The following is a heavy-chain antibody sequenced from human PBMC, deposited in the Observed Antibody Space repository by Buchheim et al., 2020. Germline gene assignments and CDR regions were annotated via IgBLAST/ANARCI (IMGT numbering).Heavy chain of an antibody. J-gene: IGHJ2*01. Sequence: EVQLLESGGGLVQPGGSLRLSCTASGFTFSNNDISLVRQAPGKGLEWVSSISASGGSTFAESVKGRFTISRDNSKNTVYLQVNRLRAEDTALYYCAKDIPYWYFDLWGRGTL. V-gene: IGHV3-23*01. D-gene: IGHD2-2*01. CDR3: AKDIPYWYFDL. CDR1: GFTFSNND. CDR2: ISASGGST.